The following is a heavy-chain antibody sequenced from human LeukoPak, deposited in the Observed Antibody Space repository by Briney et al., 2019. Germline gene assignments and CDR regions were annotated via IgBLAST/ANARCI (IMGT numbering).Heavy chain of an antibody. V-gene: IGHV4-59*01. CDR2: IYYSGST. CDR1: GGSISSYD. CDR3: ARGMQQLYHFDS. Sequence: PSETLSLTCAVSGGSISSYDWSWIRQPPGKGLEWIGYIYYSGSTNYNPSLKSRVTISVDTSKNQFSLKLSSVTAADTAVYYCARGMQQLYHFDSWGRGTLVTVSS. J-gene: IGHJ4*02. D-gene: IGHD6-13*01.